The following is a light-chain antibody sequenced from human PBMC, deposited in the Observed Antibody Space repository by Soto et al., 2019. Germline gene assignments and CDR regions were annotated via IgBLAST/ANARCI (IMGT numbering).Light chain of an antibody. CDR2: AAS. Sequence: DIQMTQSPSSLSASVGDRVTITRRSSQTISKYLSWYQQKPGKAPKLLIYAASNLQSGVPSRFSGAASGTDFTLTISSLQPEDFATYYCQQSFSNPRTFGQGTTVDIK. V-gene: IGKV1-39*01. J-gene: IGKJ2*01. CDR3: QQSFSNPRT. CDR1: QTISKY.